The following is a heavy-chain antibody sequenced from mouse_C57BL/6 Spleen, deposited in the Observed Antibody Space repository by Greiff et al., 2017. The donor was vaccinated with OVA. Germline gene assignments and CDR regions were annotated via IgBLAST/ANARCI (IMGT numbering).Heavy chain of an antibody. CDR2: INPSSGYT. Sequence: QVQLQQSGAELARPGASVKMSCKASGYTFTSYTMHWVKQRPGQGLAWIGYINPSSGYTKYNQKFKDKATLTADKSSSTAYMQLSSLTSEDSAVYYCARCYYGSSPAWFAYWGQGTLVTVSA. CDR3: ARCYYGSSPAWFAY. D-gene: IGHD1-1*01. J-gene: IGHJ3*01. V-gene: IGHV1-4*01. CDR1: GYTFTSYT.